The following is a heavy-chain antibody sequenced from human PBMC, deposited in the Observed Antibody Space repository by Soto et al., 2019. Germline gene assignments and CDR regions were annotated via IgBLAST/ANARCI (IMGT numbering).Heavy chain of an antibody. V-gene: IGHV3-21*01. CDR2: ISSSSYV. D-gene: IGHD2-2*01. CDR1: GFTFSSYS. Sequence: PGGSLRLSCAASGFTFSSYSMNWVRQAPGKGLEWVSSISSSSYVYYADSVKGRFTISRDNAKNSLYLQMNSLRAEDTAVYYCARDRGPADISGGRHWGQGTLVTRLL. J-gene: IGHJ4*02. CDR3: ARDRGPADISGGRH.